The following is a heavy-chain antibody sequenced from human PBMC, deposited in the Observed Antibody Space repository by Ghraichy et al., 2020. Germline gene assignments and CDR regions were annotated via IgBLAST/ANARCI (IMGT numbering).Heavy chain of an antibody. V-gene: IGHV3-30*18. J-gene: IGHJ3*02. D-gene: IGHD2-2*01. Sequence: GGSLRLSCAASGFSFSNYGMHWVRQAPGKGLEWVAVISYDGSNKFYTDSVKGRFTISRDNSKNTLYLQMNSLRAEDTAVIYCAKDLGGYCTNTRCSLGHAFDIWGQGTMVTVSS. CDR3: AKDLGGYCTNTRCSLGHAFDI. CDR1: GFSFSNYG. CDR2: ISYDGSNK.